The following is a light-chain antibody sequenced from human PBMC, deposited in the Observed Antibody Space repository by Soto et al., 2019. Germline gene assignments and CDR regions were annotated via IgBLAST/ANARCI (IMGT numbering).Light chain of an antibody. V-gene: IGLV2-8*01. CDR3: SSFAGSNNLRM. CDR2: EVN. J-gene: IGLJ3*02. CDR1: SSDVGGYNY. Sequence: QSALTQPPSASGSPGQSVTISCTGTSSDVGGYNYVSWYQQHPGKAPKLMIYEVNKRPSGVPDRFSGSKSGNTASLTVSGLQPEDEADYYCSSFAGSNNLRMFGGGTKLTVL.